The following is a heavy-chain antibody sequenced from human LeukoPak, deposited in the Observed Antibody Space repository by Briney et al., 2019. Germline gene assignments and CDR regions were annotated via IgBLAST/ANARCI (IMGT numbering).Heavy chain of an antibody. V-gene: IGHV3-30-3*01. CDR1: GFTFSSYA. CDR3: AKVSVGAYYYGMDV. J-gene: IGHJ6*02. CDR2: ISHDGSNK. D-gene: IGHD1-26*01. Sequence: GGSLRLSCAASGFTFSSYAMPWVRQAPGKGLEWVAVISHDGSNKYYADSVKGRFTISRDNSKNTLYLQMNSLRAEDTAVYYCAKVSVGAYYYGMDVWGQGATVTVSS.